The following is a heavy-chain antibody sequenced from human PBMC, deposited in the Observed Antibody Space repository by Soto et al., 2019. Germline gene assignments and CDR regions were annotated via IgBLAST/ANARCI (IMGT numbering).Heavy chain of an antibody. Sequence: SETLSLTCAVYGGSFNGYYWSWIRQPPGKGLEWIGEINHSGSTNYNPSLKSRVTISVDTSKNQFSLKLSSVTAADTAVYYCASNRVTGTTYYYYYGMDVWGQGTTVTVSS. CDR2: INHSGST. CDR3: ASNRVTGTTYYYYYGMDV. V-gene: IGHV4-34*01. J-gene: IGHJ6*02. CDR1: GGSFNGYY. D-gene: IGHD1-7*01.